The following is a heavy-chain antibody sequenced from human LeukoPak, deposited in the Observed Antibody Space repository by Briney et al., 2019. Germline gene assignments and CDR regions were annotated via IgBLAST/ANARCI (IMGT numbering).Heavy chain of an antibody. Sequence: GGSLRLSCAASGFTFSSYWMHWVRQAPGKGLVWVSRINTDGSKTTYADSVKGRFTMSRDSAKNTLYLQMNSPRAKDTAVYYCARESYCSGGSCYSGRAFDIWGQGTMVTVSS. D-gene: IGHD2-15*01. V-gene: IGHV3-74*01. CDR2: INTDGSKT. CDR1: GFTFSSYW. J-gene: IGHJ3*02. CDR3: ARESYCSGGSCYSGRAFDI.